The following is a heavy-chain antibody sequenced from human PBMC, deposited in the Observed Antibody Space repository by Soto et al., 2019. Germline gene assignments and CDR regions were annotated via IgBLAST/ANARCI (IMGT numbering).Heavy chain of an antibody. CDR1: GGSISSYY. Sequence: SETLSLTCTVSGGSISSYYWSWIRQPPGKGLEWIGYIYYSGSTNYNPSLKSRVTISVDTSKNQFSLKLSSVTAADTAVYYCARVVDGSGTYYFDYWGQGTLVTVSS. CDR3: ARVVDGSGTYYFDY. D-gene: IGHD3-10*01. J-gene: IGHJ4*02. V-gene: IGHV4-59*01. CDR2: IYYSGST.